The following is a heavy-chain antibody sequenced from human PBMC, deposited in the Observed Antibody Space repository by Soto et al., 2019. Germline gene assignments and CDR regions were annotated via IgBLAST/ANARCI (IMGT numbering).Heavy chain of an antibody. CDR1: GFTFSTFA. J-gene: IGHJ4*02. D-gene: IGHD5-12*01. V-gene: IGHV3-23*01. Sequence: EVQLLESGGGSVQPGGSLRLSCAASGFTFSTFAMSWVRQAPGKGLEWVSGILGRGDTYYEESVKGRFTISRDNSKTTVFLPLNSLRVEDTAIYYCAHDVRPDGYCAFDYWGQGTLVTVSS. CDR2: ILGRGDT. CDR3: AHDVRPDGYCAFDY.